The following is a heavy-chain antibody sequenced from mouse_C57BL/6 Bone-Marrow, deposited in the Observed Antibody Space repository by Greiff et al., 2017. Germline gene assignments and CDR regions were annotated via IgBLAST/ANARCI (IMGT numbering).Heavy chain of an antibody. CDR1: GYTFTSYV. CDR3: ATPSAY. V-gene: IGHV1-14*01. CDR2: INPYNDGT. J-gene: IGHJ3*01. Sequence: EVQLQESGPELVKPGASVKMSCKASGYTFTSYVMHWVKQKPGQGLEWIGYINPYNDGTKYNEKFKGKATLTSAKSSSTAYMELLSLTSEDSAVYYCATPSAYWGQGTLVTVSA.